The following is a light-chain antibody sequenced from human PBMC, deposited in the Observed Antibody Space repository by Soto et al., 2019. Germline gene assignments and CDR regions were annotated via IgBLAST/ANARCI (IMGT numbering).Light chain of an antibody. CDR1: QTISSW. J-gene: IGKJ2*01. CDR3: QKYNDYSYT. V-gene: IGKV1-5*01. CDR2: DAS. Sequence: DIQMTQSPSTLSASVGDRVTITCRASQTISSWLAWYQQKPGKAPKLLIFDASILESGVPSRFSGSGSGTDFTLSISSLQPDDFGTYYCQKYNDYSYTFGQGTTLEIK.